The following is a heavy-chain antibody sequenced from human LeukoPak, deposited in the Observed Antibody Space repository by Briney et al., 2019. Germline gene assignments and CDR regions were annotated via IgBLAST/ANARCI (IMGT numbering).Heavy chain of an antibody. D-gene: IGHD5-24*01. Sequence: GGPLRLSCAASGFTFSGYGMSWVRQAPGKGLEWVSGISGRGDNTDYADSVKGRFTISRDDSKNTLYLQMNSLRAEDTAVYYCAKSDDYNDRYYFVSWGQGTLVTVSS. CDR2: ISGRGDNT. CDR3: AKSDDYNDRYYFVS. CDR1: GFTFSGYG. J-gene: IGHJ4*02. V-gene: IGHV3-23*01.